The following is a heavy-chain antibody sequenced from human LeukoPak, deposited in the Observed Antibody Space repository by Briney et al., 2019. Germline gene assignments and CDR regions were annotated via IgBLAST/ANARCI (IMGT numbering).Heavy chain of an antibody. CDR3: AAHSGYPVNGDY. Sequence: GASVKVSCKASGGTFSSYAISWVRQAPGQGLEWMGRIIPIFGTANYAQKFQGRVTITTDESTSTAYMELSSLRSEDTAVYYCAAHSGYPVNGDYWGQGTLVTVSS. CDR1: GGTFSSYA. D-gene: IGHD5-12*01. J-gene: IGHJ4*02. CDR2: IIPIFGTA. V-gene: IGHV1-69*05.